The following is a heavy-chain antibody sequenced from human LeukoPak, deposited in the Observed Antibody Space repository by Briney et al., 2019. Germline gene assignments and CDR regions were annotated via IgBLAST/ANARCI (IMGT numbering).Heavy chain of an antibody. CDR3: ARSTASHVYYYHSSGYYAFDI. CDR2: IGTAGDT. CDR1: GFTFSSYD. Sequence: PGGSLRLSCAASGFTFSSYDMHWVRQATGKGLEWVSAIGTAGDTYYPGSVKGRFTISRENAKNSLYLQMNSLRAGDTAVYYCARSTASHVYYYHSSGYYAFDIWGQGTMVTVSS. J-gene: IGHJ3*02. D-gene: IGHD3-22*01. V-gene: IGHV3-13*01.